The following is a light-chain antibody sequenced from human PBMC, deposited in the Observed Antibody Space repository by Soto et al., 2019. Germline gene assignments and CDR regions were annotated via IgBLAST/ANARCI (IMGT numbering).Light chain of an antibody. V-gene: IGLV9-49*01. CDR2: VGTGGIVG. J-gene: IGLJ2*01. CDR1: SGYSNYK. CDR3: GADHGSGSNFLSVV. Sequence: QLVLTQPPSASASLGASVTLTCTLSSGYSNYKVDWYQQRPGKGPRFVMRVGTGGIVGSKGDGIPDRFSVLGSGLNRYLTIKNIQEEDESDYHCGADHGSGSNFLSVVFGGGTKLTVL.